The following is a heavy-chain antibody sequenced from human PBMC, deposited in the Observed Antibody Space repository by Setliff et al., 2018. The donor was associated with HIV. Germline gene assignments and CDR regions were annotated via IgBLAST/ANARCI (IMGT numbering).Heavy chain of an antibody. Sequence: SETLSLTCTVSGDSMNDYYWTWIRQPAGKALEWIGRININEDTYFKPSLRSRVSMSIDTSKNQFSLKLESMTAADTAIYYCAREIWGQVAHVPYGMDVWGQGTTVTVSS. V-gene: IGHV4-4*07. J-gene: IGHJ6*02. CDR2: ININEDT. CDR3: AREIWGQVAHVPYGMDV. D-gene: IGHD5-12*01. CDR1: GDSMNDYY.